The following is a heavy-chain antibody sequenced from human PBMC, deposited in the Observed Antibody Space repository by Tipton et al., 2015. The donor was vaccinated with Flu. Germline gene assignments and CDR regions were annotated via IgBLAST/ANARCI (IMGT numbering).Heavy chain of an antibody. Sequence: TLSLTCSVSGDSIGSDYYWGWIRQPPGKGLEWLGNIHRSGNTYYNSSLKSRVTISLDKSKNQFSLKLSSVTAADTAVYYCARDNLLQSGGIRPYYYYAMDVWGQGTTVIVSS. V-gene: IGHV4-38-2*02. D-gene: IGHD3-16*02. J-gene: IGHJ6*02. CDR2: IHRSGNT. CDR1: GDSIGSDYY. CDR3: ARDNLLQSGGIRPYYYYAMDV.